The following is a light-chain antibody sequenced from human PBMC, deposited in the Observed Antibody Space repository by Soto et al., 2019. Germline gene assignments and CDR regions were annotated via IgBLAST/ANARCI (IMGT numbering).Light chain of an antibody. CDR3: CSYTSLSTVV. CDR2: AVS. V-gene: IGLV2-14*01. CDR1: SSDVGGYNH. Sequence: QSALTQPASVSGSPGQSINISCTGTSSDVGGYNHVSWYQHSPGKAPKLILFAVSDRPSFVSHRFSGSKSDNTASLTISGLQAEDEADYYCCSYTSLSTVVFGGGTKVTVL. J-gene: IGLJ2*01.